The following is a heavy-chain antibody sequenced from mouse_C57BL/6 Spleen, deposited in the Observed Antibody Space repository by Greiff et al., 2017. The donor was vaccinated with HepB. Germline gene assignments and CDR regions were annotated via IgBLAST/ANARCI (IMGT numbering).Heavy chain of an antibody. CDR1: GYSFTSYY. V-gene: IGHV1-66*01. J-gene: IGHJ3*01. CDR2: IYPGSGNT. Sequence: VQLQQSGPELVKPGASVKISCKASGYSFTSYYIHWVKQRPGQGLEWIGWIYPGSGNTKYNEKFKGKATLTSDTSSSTAYMQLSSLTSEDSAFYICARCGSRALFAYWGQGTLVTVSA. CDR3: ARCGSRALFAY. D-gene: IGHD1-1*01.